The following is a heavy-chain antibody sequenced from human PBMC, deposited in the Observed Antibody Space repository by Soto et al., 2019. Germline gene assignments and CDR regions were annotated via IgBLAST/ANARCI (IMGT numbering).Heavy chain of an antibody. CDR1: GGSFSGYY. CDR3: ARDKITGLFDY. J-gene: IGHJ4*02. V-gene: IGHV4-34*01. Sequence: QVQLQQWGAGLLKPSETLSLTCAVYGGSFSGYYWNWIRQPPGTGLEWIGEINHSGSTNYNPSLKSRVTISVDTSKNHFSLKRTSVTAADTAVYYCARDKITGLFDYWGQGTLVTVSS. D-gene: IGHD2-8*02. CDR2: INHSGST.